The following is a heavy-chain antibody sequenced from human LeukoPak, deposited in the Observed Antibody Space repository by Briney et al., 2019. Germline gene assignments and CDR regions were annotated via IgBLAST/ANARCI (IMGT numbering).Heavy chain of an antibody. V-gene: IGHV4-39*07. J-gene: IGHJ4*02. CDR3: ARDGRDSSGWSFDY. Sequence: SETLSLICTVSGGSINNNNYYWDWIRQPPGKGLEWIGSIYYSGSTYYNPSLKSRVTISVDTSKNQFSLKLSSVTAADTAVYYCARDGRDSSGWSFDYWGQEALVTVS. CDR1: GGSINNNNYY. CDR2: IYYSGST. D-gene: IGHD6-19*01.